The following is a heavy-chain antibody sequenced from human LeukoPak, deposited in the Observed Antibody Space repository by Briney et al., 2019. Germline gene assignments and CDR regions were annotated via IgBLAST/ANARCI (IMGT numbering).Heavy chain of an antibody. CDR1: GFTLSGSA. Sequence: PGGSLRLSCAASGFTLSGSAMHWVRQASGKGLEWVGRIRSKANSYATAYAASVKGRFTISRDDSKNTAYLQMNSLKTEDTAVYYCTRRVGAAGSDLDYWGQGTLVTVSS. D-gene: IGHD4/OR15-4a*01. J-gene: IGHJ4*02. CDR3: TRRVGAAGSDLDY. V-gene: IGHV3-73*01. CDR2: IRSKANSYAT.